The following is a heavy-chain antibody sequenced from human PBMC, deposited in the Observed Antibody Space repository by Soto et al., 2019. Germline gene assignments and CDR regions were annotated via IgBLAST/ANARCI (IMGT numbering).Heavy chain of an antibody. V-gene: IGHV5-51*01. CDR1: GYSFTTYW. Sequence: GESLKISCKIYGYSFTTYWIAGVRQMPGKGLEWMGSIHPGESDTRYSPSFQGQVTISADRSITTAYLQWSSLKASDTAMYYCARHEATYYNFYGMDVWGQGTTVTVSS. CDR3: ARHEATYYNFYGMDV. J-gene: IGHJ6*02. CDR2: IHPGESDT.